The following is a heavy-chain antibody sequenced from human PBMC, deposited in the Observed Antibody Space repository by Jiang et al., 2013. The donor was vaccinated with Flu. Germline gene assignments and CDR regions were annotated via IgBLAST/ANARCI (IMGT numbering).Heavy chain of an antibody. V-gene: IGHV3-23*01. CDR1: GFNFSSYA. CDR3: AKDIGVAAHFGL. J-gene: IGHJ4*02. Sequence: LLESGGGLVQPGESLRLSCAASGFNFSSYAMNWVRQAPGKGLEWVSGISGSGGNTYYADSVKGRFTISRDSSKNTMYLKMNSLRAGDTALYYCAKDIGVAAHFGLWGQGILVTVSP. CDR2: ISGSGGNT. D-gene: IGHD2-15*01.